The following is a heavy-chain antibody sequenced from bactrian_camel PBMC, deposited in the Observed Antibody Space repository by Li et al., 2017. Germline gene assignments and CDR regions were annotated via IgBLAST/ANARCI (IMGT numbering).Heavy chain of an antibody. Sequence: DVQLVESGGGSVQAGGSLRLSCVLSGYTYSYPYMGWFRQIPGKEREGVAAIFTGSGRDYYAASVKGRFTISRDNAKSTVYLQLDTLKSEDTAMYYCTSDPFVSWAWSFGEYWGQGTQVTVS. V-gene: IGHV3S40*01. CDR3: TSDPFVSWAWSFGEY. D-gene: IGHD1*01. CDR1: GYTYSYPY. J-gene: IGHJ4*01. CDR2: IFTGSGRD.